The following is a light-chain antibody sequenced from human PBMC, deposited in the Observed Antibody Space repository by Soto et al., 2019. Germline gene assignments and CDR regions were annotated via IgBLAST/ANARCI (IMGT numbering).Light chain of an antibody. V-gene: IGKV3-15*01. CDR3: HHYVNWPLT. Sequence: EIVITQSPATLPVSPGEGATLSCRASQGIGNTLAWYQQKPGQTPRLLIYAASIRATGVPARFSGSGSGTDFTLTINSLQSEDFAVYYCHHYVNWPLTFGGGTKVESK. CDR1: QGIGNT. CDR2: AAS. J-gene: IGKJ4*01.